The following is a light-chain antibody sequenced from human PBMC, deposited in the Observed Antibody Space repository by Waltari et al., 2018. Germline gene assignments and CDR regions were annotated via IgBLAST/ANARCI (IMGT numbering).Light chain of an antibody. CDR3: QQANTNTFPPT. CDR2: AAS. V-gene: IGKV1-12*02. J-gene: IGKJ1*01. CDR1: QGISSW. Sequence: DIQMTQSPSSVSASVGDRVTITCGASQGISSWLAWYQQKPGKAPKLLIYAASSLQSGVPSRVRGSGSGTHFTLTISSLQPEDFATYYCQQANTNTFPPTFGQGTKVEIK.